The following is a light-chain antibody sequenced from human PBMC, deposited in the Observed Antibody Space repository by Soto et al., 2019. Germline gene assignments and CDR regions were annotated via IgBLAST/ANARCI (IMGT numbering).Light chain of an antibody. CDR3: QQRSNWIT. J-gene: IGKJ5*01. CDR2: EAS. V-gene: IGKV3-11*01. Sequence: EIVLTQSPATLSLSPGDRATLSCRASQYINIYLAWYQQKPGQAPRLLIYEASKRATGIPDRFSGSGSGTDFTLTISSLEPEDFAVYYCQQRSNWITFGQGTRLEIK. CDR1: QYINIY.